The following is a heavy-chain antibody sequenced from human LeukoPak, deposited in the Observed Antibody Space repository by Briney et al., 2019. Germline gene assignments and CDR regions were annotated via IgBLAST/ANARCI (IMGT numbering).Heavy chain of an antibody. CDR1: GGSISSYY. J-gene: IGHJ5*02. D-gene: IGHD1-1*01. CDR3: ARGYGGWFDP. V-gene: IGHV4-59*01. CDR2: IYYSGST. Sequence: SETLSLTCTVSGGSISSYYWSWIRQPPGKGLEWIGYIYYSGSTNYNPSLKSRVTISVDTSKNQFSLKLGSATAADTAVYYCARGYGGWFDPWGQGTLVTVSS.